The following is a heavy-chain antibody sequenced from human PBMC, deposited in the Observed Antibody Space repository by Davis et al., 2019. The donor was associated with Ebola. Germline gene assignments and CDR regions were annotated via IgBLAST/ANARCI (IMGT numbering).Heavy chain of an antibody. J-gene: IGHJ6*02. CDR1: GYTFTGYD. CDR2: MNPNSGNT. CDR3: ARGPSSFARLNYYYYGMDV. V-gene: IGHV1-8*01. Sequence: AASVKVSCKASGYTFTGYDINWVRQATGQGLEWMGWMNPNSGNTGYAQKFQGRVTMTRDTSTSTVYMELSSLRSEDTAVYYCARGPSSFARLNYYYYGMDVWGQGTTVTVSS. D-gene: IGHD6-13*01.